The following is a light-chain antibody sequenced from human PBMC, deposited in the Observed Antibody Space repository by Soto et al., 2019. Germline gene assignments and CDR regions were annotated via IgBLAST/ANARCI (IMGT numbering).Light chain of an antibody. CDR3: QQSYSTRWT. CDR1: QSISSY. J-gene: IGKJ1*01. CDR2: AAS. V-gene: IGKV1-39*01. Sequence: DIQMTQSPSSLSASVGDRVTINCRASQSISSYLNWYQQKPGKAPKLLIYAASSLQSGVPSRFSGSGSGTDFTLTISSLQPEDFATYYCQQSYSTRWTFGQGTKGDIK.